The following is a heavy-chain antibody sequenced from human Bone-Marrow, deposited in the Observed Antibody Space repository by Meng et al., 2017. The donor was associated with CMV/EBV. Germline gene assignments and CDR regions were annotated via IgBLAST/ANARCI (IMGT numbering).Heavy chain of an antibody. Sequence: GESLKISCAASEFTVSRNYMNWVRQAPGKGLEWVSVIYGGQTTYYADSVKGRFTISRDNSKNTVFLQMDGLRVEDTAVYYCAGESGLPNGMDVWGLGTTVTVSS. J-gene: IGHJ6*01. CDR2: IYGGQTT. D-gene: IGHD4-11*01. V-gene: IGHV3-53*01. CDR1: EFTVSRNY. CDR3: AGESGLPNGMDV.